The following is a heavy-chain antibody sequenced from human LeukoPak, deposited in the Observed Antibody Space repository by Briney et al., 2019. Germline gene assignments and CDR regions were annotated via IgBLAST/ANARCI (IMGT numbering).Heavy chain of an antibody. CDR1: GFTFSSYA. V-gene: IGHV3-23*01. CDR2: ISGSGGST. CDR3: AKTPYYYDSSGQTNWFDP. J-gene: IGHJ5*02. Sequence: GGSLRLSCAASGFTFSSYAMSWVRQAPGKGLEWVSAISGSGGSTYYEDSVKGRFTISRDNSKNTLYLQMNSLRAEDTAVYYCAKTPYYYDSSGQTNWFDPWGQGTLVTVSS. D-gene: IGHD3-22*01.